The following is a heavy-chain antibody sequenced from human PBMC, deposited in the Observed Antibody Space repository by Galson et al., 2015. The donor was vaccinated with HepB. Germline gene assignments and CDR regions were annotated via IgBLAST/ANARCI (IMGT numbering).Heavy chain of an antibody. CDR2: IIPIFGTA. Sequence: SVKVSCKASGGTFSSYAISWVRQAPGQGLEWMGGIIPIFGTANYAQKFQGRVTITADKSTSTAYMELSSLRSEDTAVYYCARTSRYRHHYYYYGMDVWGQGTTVTVSS. CDR3: ARTSRYRHHYYYYGMDV. CDR1: GGTFSSYA. J-gene: IGHJ6*02. D-gene: IGHD4-11*01. V-gene: IGHV1-69*06.